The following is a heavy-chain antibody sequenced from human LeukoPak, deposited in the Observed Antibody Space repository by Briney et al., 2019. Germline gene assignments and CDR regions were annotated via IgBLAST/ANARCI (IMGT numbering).Heavy chain of an antibody. V-gene: IGHV4-31*03. J-gene: IGHJ4*02. CDR2: IYYSGST. D-gene: IGHD6-6*01. Sequence: SHTLSLTCTVSGGYIRRGGYYCRWIRQHRGKGLPWIGYIYYSGSTYYNPSLKSRVTISVDTSKNQFSMKLSSVTAADTAVYYCAREASRLGGGRAARLTYSDYWGQGTLVTVSS. CDR1: GGYIRRGGYY. CDR3: AREASRLGGGRAARLTYSDY.